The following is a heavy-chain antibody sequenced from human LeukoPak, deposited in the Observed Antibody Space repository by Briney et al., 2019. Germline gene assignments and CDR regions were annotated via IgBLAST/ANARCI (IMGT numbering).Heavy chain of an antibody. CDR1: GFTFSSYG. J-gene: IGHJ4*02. D-gene: IGHD3-3*01. Sequence: QPGRSLRLSCAASGFTFSSYGMHWVRQAPGKGLEGVAVISYDGSNKYYADSVKGRFTISRDNSKNTLYLQMNSLRAEDTAVYYCAAPNFWSGYYALGYWGQGTLVTVSS. CDR2: ISYDGSNK. V-gene: IGHV3-30*03. CDR3: AAPNFWSGYYALGY.